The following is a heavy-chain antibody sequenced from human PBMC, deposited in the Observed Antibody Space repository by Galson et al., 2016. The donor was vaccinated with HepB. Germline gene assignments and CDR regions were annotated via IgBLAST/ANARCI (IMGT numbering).Heavy chain of an antibody. CDR3: ARGLDS. D-gene: IGHD2-21*01. CDR1: GFTFSAST. J-gene: IGHJ3*01. V-gene: IGHV3-48*02. Sequence: SLRLSCAASGFTFSASTMNWVRQTPEKGLEWVSYINAPIDAIYYADSVKGRFTISRDNAKNSLYLQMNSLRDEHTALYYCARGLDSWGQGTMVTVSS. CDR2: INAPIDAI.